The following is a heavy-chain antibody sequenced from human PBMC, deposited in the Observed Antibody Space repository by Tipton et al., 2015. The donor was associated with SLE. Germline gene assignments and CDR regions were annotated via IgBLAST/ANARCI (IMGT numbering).Heavy chain of an antibody. CDR1: GFTFSSYA. CDR3: AKGGGYYDGPGAFDI. V-gene: IGHV3-64*02. Sequence: SLRLSCAASGFTFSSYAMHWVRQAPGKGLEYVSAISSNGGSTYYADSVKGRFTISRDNSKNTLYLQMNSLRAEDTAVYYCAKGGGYYDGPGAFDIWGQGTMVTVSS. CDR2: ISSNGGST. J-gene: IGHJ3*02. D-gene: IGHD3-22*01.